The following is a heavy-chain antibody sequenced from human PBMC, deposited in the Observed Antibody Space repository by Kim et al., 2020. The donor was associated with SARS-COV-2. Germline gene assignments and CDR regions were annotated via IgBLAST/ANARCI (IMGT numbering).Heavy chain of an antibody. D-gene: IGHD1-7*01. V-gene: IGHV3-23*05. CDR1: KFTFSNYA. CDR2: SDSSGDST. Sequence: GGSLRLSCAASKFTFSNYAMTWVRQAPGKGLEWVSLSDSSGDSTYYADSVKGRFTISRDNSKNTLYLQMSSLRAEDTAEYFCAKVAAVGTYFDYWGQGTVVTVSS. J-gene: IGHJ4*02. CDR3: AKVAAVGTYFDY.